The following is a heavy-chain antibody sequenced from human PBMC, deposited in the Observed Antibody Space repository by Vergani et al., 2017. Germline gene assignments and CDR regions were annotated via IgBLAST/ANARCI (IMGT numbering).Heavy chain of an antibody. V-gene: IGHV3-15*01. CDR3: AGPQGTSAYYYGGFDY. J-gene: IGHJ4*02. CDR1: GITFKNAW. CDR2: IRSKNDGGTA. Sequence: EVQVVESGGGLIKPGGSLRLSCVVSGITFKNAWINWVRQAPGKGLEWIGRIRSKNDGGTADYAAPLKGRFTISRDNSKNTLSLQMNSLTAEDTAIYYCAGPQGTSAYYYGGFDYWGQGILVTVSS. D-gene: IGHD3-22*01.